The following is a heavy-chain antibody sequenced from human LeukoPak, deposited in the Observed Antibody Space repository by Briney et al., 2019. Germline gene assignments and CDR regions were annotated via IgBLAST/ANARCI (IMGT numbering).Heavy chain of an antibody. Sequence: PGGSLRLSCAASGITFSSYAMHWVRQAPGKGLEWVAVISYDGSNKYYADSVKGRFTISRDNSKNTLYLQMNSLRAEDTAVYYCARDNSYDSSGYADYWGQGTLVTVSS. D-gene: IGHD3-22*01. CDR3: ARDNSYDSSGYADY. V-gene: IGHV3-30-3*01. J-gene: IGHJ4*02. CDR2: ISYDGSNK. CDR1: GITFSSYA.